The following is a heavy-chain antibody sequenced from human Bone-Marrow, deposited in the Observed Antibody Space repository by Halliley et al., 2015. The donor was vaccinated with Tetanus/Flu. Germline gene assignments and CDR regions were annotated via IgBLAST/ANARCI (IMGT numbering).Heavy chain of an antibody. J-gene: IGHJ4*02. CDR2: ISYDGNVA. V-gene: IGHV3-30*04. CDR3: ARTIDGYNFLSPLDH. Sequence: AVSGFTFSAYAMHWVRLAPGKGLEWVALISYDGNVALYADSVKGRFTVSRDNSKNTLYLQMNSLTTDDTSFYYCARTIDGYNFLSPLDHWGQGTLLPVSS. D-gene: IGHD5-12*01. CDR1: GFTFSAYA.